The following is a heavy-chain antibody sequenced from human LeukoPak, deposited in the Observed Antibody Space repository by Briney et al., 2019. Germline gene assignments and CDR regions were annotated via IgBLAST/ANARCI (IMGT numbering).Heavy chain of an antibody. D-gene: IGHD2-15*01. CDR1: GYTFTSYD. J-gene: IGHJ3*02. V-gene: IGHV1-8*01. CDR2: MNPNSGNT. CDR3: ARGSGWSDAFDI. Sequence: ASVKVSCKASGYTFTSYDINWVRQATGQGLEWMGWMNPNSGNTGYAQRFQGRVTMTRNTSISTAYMELSSLRSEDTAVYYCARGSGWSDAFDIWGQGTMVTVSS.